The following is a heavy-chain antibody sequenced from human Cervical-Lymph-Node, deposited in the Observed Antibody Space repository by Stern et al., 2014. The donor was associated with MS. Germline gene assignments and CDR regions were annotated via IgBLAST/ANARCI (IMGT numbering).Heavy chain of an antibody. J-gene: IGHJ4*02. V-gene: IGHV1-18*01. CDR1: AYNFTNYG. CDR2: ISGYNGNT. Sequence: QVQLVQSGAEVKKPGASVKVSCKTSAYNFTNYGVTWVRQAPGQGLEWMGLISGYNGNTNYAQKFQGRVTMTTDTSTNTAYMELRSLRSSDTAVYYCARAGYDASGLSDYWGQGTLVTVSS. D-gene: IGHD5-12*01. CDR3: ARAGYDASGLSDY.